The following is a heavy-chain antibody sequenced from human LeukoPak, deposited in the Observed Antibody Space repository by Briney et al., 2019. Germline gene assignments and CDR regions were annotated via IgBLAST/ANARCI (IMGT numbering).Heavy chain of an antibody. CDR3: TTDRGSDNWNLKRLDY. CDR1: GFTFSDAW. CDR2: IKSYTDGGGTT. Sequence: GGSLRLSCAASGFTFSDAWMTWVRQAPGMGLEWVGRIKSYTDGGGTTDYAAPVKGRFTISRDDSKTTLYLQMNSLKTEDTAVYYCTTDRGSDNWNLKRLDYWGQGTLVTVSS. J-gene: IGHJ4*02. V-gene: IGHV3-15*01. D-gene: IGHD1-7*01.